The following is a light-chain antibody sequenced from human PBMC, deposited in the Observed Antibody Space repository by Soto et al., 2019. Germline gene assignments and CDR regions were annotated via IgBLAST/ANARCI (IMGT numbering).Light chain of an antibody. J-gene: IGLJ1*01. CDR3: SSYRASSTTHYV. Sequence: SVLTQPASLSGSPGQSITISCTGTSSDVGGYNYVSWYQQHPGKGPKLMIYDVSNRPSGVSNRFSGSKSGNTASLTISGLQAEDEADYYCSSYRASSTTHYVFGTGTKLTVL. V-gene: IGLV2-14*03. CDR1: SSDVGGYNY. CDR2: DVS.